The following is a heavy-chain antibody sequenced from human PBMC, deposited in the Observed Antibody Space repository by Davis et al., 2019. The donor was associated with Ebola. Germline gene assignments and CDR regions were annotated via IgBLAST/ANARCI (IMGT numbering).Heavy chain of an antibody. D-gene: IGHD4-11*01. Sequence: ASVKVSCKASGYTFTSYGISWVRQAPGQGLEWMGWISAYNGNTNYAQKLQGRVTITRDTSASTAYMELSSLRSEDTAVYYCAREGGDTVTTILYYYGMDVWGQGTTVTVSS. CDR2: ISAYNGNT. CDR3: AREGGDTVTTILYYYGMDV. J-gene: IGHJ6*02. CDR1: GYTFTSYG. V-gene: IGHV1-18*01.